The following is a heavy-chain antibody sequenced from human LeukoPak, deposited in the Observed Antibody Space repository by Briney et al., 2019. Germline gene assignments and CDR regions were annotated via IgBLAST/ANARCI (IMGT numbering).Heavy chain of an antibody. CDR3: ARVEMATIPSYYFDY. D-gene: IGHD5-24*01. Sequence: SQTLSLTCTVSGGSISSGDYYWSWIRQPPGKGLEWIGYIYYSGSTNYNPSLKSRVTISVDTSKNQFSLKLSSVTAADTAVYYCARVEMATIPSYYFDYWGQGTLVTVSS. V-gene: IGHV4-30-4*01. CDR2: IYYSGST. J-gene: IGHJ4*02. CDR1: GGSISSGDYY.